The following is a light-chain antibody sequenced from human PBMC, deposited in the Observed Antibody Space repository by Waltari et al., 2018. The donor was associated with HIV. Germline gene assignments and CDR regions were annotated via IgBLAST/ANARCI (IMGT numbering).Light chain of an antibody. CDR1: STDIGAYDS. CDR3: SSYGDSLRVL. J-gene: IGLJ3*02. CDR2: EVT. V-gene: IGLV2-8*01. Sequence: QSALTQPPSASGSLGQSVTISCTGSSTDIGAYDSVSWFQQHPRSAPNLLLYEVTRRPASFSDRFSGSRSGSTAFLTVAGLQPDDEATYFCSSYGDSLRVLFGGGTNVTVL.